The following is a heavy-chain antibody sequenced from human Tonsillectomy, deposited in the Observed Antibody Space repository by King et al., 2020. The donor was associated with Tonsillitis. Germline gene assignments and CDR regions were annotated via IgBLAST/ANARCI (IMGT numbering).Heavy chain of an antibody. J-gene: IGHJ5*02. CDR2: ISAYNGNT. D-gene: IGHD3-3*01. Sequence: VQLVESGAEVKKPGASVKVSCKASGYTFTSYGISWVRQAPGQGLEWMGWISAYNGNTNYAQKLQGRVTMTTDTSTSTAYMELRSLRSDDTAVYYCARGTLRRITIFGVVIMGWFDPWGQGTLVTVSS. V-gene: IGHV1-18*01. CDR1: GYTFTSYG. CDR3: ARGTLRRITIFGVVIMGWFDP.